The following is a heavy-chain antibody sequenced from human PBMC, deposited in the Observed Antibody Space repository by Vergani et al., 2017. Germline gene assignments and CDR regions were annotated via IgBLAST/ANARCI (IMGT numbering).Heavy chain of an antibody. J-gene: IGHJ5*02. CDR1: GFTFSSYA. V-gene: IGHV3-23*01. CDR2: ISGSGGST. D-gene: IGHD3-10*01. CDR3: AKDXTELLLWFENWFDP. Sequence: EVQLLESGGGLVQPGGSLRLSCAASGFTFSSYAMSWVRQAPGKGLEWVSAISGSGGSTYYADSVKGRFTISRDNSKNTLYLQMNSLRAEDTAVYYCAKDXTELLLWFENWFDPWGQGTLVTVSS.